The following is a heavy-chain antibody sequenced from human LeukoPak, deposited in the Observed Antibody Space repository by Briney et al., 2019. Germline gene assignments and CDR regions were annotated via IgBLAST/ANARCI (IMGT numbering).Heavy chain of an antibody. J-gene: IGHJ3*02. D-gene: IGHD2-21*01. Sequence: SVKVSCKASGGTFSSYAIGWVRQAPGQGLEWMGRIIPIFGTANYAQKFQGRVTITTDESTSTAYMELSSLRSEDTAVYYCARSDNDAFDIWGQGTMVTVSS. CDR3: ARSDNDAFDI. CDR2: IIPIFGTA. CDR1: GGTFSSYA. V-gene: IGHV1-69*05.